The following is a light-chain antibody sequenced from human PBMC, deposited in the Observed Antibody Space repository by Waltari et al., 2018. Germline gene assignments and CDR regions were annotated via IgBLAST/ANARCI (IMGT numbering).Light chain of an antibody. CDR2: GNL. CDR3: QSYDGSLSPVV. J-gene: IGLJ2*01. V-gene: IGLV1-40*01. Sequence: QSVLTQPPSVSGAPGQTVTISCTGSSSNIGAGYEVHWYQQLPGAAPRLLFYGNLNRPSGVSDRFSVSKSGTSASLAITGLQAEDEGDYYCQSYDGSLSPVVFGGGTKLTVL. CDR1: SSNIGAGYE.